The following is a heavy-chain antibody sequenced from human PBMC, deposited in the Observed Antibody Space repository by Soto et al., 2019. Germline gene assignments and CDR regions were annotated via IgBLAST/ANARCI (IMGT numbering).Heavy chain of an antibody. Sequence: GASVKVSCKASGGTFSSYAISWVRQAPGQGLEWMGGIIPIFGTANYAQKFQGRVTITADESTSTAYMELSSLRSEDTAVYYCARVRAGDSYGLYYFDYWGQGTLVTVSS. CDR2: IIPIFGTA. J-gene: IGHJ4*02. CDR3: ARVRAGDSYGLYYFDY. D-gene: IGHD5-18*01. CDR1: GGTFSSYA. V-gene: IGHV1-69*13.